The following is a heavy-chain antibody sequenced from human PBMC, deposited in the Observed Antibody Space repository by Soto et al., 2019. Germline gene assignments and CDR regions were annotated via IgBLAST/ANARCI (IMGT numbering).Heavy chain of an antibody. CDR2: ISSSSSSI. J-gene: IGHJ3*02. CDR1: GFTFSNYN. Sequence: GGSLRLSCAASGFTFSNYNMNWVRQAPGKGLQWLSYISSSSSSIYYADSVKGRFTISRDNANNSLYLQMNSLRAEDTAVYYCARAIYSSGWYLVPDAFDIWGQGTTVTVSS. V-gene: IGHV3-48*01. CDR3: ARAIYSSGWYLVPDAFDI. D-gene: IGHD6-19*01.